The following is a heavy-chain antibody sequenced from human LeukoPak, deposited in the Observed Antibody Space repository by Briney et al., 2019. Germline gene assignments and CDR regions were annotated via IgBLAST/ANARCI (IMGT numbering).Heavy chain of an antibody. J-gene: IGHJ4*02. CDR3: ARARSGYYYDY. D-gene: IGHD3-22*01. V-gene: IGHV3-7*01. CDR2: IKEDGSEK. Sequence: PGGSLRLSCAASGFTYSRYWMSWVRQAPGKGLEWVANIKEDGSEKNYVDSVKGRFTISRDNAMYLLDLQMSSLGVEDTAVYYCARARSGYYYDYWGQGTLVTVSS. CDR1: GFTYSRYW.